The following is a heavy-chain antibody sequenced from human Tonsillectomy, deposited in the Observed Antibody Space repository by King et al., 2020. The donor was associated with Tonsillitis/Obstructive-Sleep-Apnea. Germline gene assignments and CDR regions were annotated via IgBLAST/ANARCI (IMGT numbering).Heavy chain of an antibody. CDR1: GFTFSSYG. CDR2: ISYDGSNK. D-gene: IGHD7-27*01. Sequence: VQLVESGGGVVQPGRSLRLSCAASGFTFSSYGMHWVRQAPGKGLEWWAVISYDGSNKYYADSVKGRFTISRDNSKKTLYLQMNSLRAEDTAVYYCAKDPLTGVYFDYWGQGTLVTVSS. CDR3: AKDPLTGVYFDY. V-gene: IGHV3-30*18. J-gene: IGHJ4*02.